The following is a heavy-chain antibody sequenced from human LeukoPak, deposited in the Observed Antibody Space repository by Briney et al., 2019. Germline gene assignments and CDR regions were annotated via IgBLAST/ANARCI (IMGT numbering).Heavy chain of an antibody. CDR3: ARHGGVIGIFGWYFDL. J-gene: IGHJ2*01. Sequence: PSETLSLTCTVSGGSISSGSYYWSWIRQPAGKGLEWIGRIYTSGSTNYNPSLKSRVTISVDTSKNQFSLKLSSVTAADTAVYYCARHGGVIGIFGWYFDLWGRGTLVTVSS. V-gene: IGHV4-61*02. CDR2: IYTSGST. D-gene: IGHD3-3*01. CDR1: GGSISSGSYY.